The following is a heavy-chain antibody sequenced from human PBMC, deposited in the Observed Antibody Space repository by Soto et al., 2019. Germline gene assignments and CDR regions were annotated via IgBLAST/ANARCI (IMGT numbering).Heavy chain of an antibody. D-gene: IGHD2-21*02. CDR1: GFIFSNYG. Sequence: QVQLVESGGGVVQPGKSLRLSCAASGFIFSNYGMHWVRQAPGKGLEWVAVMSYDGGNKYYADSVKGRFTISRDNSKNTLYLHMNSLRAEETAVYYCAKEHCGADCYSVEYFQHWGQGTLVTVSS. J-gene: IGHJ1*01. CDR2: MSYDGGNK. V-gene: IGHV3-30*18. CDR3: AKEHCGADCYSVEYFQH.